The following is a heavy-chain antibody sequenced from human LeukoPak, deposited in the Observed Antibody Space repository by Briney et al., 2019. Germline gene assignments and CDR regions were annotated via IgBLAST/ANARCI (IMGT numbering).Heavy chain of an antibody. CDR2: TRNRANGYTT. CDR1: GFTFSDYY. V-gene: IGHV3-72*01. CDR3: ARAFCYSGGTCYSDYNDY. Sequence: GGSLRLSCAASGFTFSDYYMDWVRQAPGKGLEWVGRTRNRANGYTTEYAASAEGRFTVSRDNSKNSLFLQMNGLKPEDTAVYFCARAFCYSGGTCYSDYNDYWGQGALVTVSS. J-gene: IGHJ4*02. D-gene: IGHD2-15*01.